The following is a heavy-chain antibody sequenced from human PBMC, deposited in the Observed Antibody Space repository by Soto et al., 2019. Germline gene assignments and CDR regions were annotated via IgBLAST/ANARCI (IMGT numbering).Heavy chain of an antibody. D-gene: IGHD5-18*01. J-gene: IGHJ4*02. CDR3: ARVQSAMVTDPRQTDIDY. Sequence: QVQLVESGGGVVQPGRSLRLSCAASGFTFSSYGMHWVRQAPGKGLEWGAVIWYDGSNKYYADSVKGRFTISRDNSKNTLYLQMNSLRAEDTAVYYCARVQSAMVTDPRQTDIDYWGQGTLVSVSS. CDR2: IWYDGSNK. CDR1: GFTFSSYG. V-gene: IGHV3-33*01.